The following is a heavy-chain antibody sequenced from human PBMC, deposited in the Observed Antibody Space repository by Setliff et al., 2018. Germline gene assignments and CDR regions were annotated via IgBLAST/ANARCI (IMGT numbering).Heavy chain of an antibody. J-gene: IGHJ6*02. D-gene: IGHD5-12*01. CDR2: MNPNSGNT. CDR1: GYTFTSYD. CDR3: ARDPTLYSAFPGYGMDV. Sequence: ASVKVSCKASGYTFTSYDINWVRQATGQGLEWMGWMNPNSGNTGYAQKFQGRVTITRDTSASTAYMELSSLRSKDTAVYYCARDPTLYSAFPGYGMDVWGQGTTVTVSS. V-gene: IGHV1-8*03.